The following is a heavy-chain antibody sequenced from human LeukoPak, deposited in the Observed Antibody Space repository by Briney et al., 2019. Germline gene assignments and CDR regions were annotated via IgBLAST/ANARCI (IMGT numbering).Heavy chain of an antibody. J-gene: IGHJ6*04. Sequence: KPSETLSLTCTVSGGSISSYYWSWIRQPPGKGLEWIGYIYYSGSTNYNPSLKSRVTISVDTSKNQFSLKLSSVTAADTAVYYCARDIVVAGTDYYYYGMDVWGKGPTVTVSS. CDR1: GGSISSYY. CDR3: ARDIVVAGTDYYYYGMDV. CDR2: IYYSGST. D-gene: IGHD6-19*01. V-gene: IGHV4-59*01.